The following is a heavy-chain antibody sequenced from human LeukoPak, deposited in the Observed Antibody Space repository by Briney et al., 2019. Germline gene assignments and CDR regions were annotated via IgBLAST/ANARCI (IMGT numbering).Heavy chain of an antibody. CDR1: GFTFTSYA. Sequence: GGSLRFSCAASGFTFTSYAMSWVRQAPGKGLEWVSIISGSADAVATYYTDSVKGRFTISRDNSRNTLYLQMNSLRAEDTAVYYCAREEGSWDLHWFDPWGQGTLVTVSS. V-gene: IGHV3-23*01. CDR2: ISGSADAVAT. D-gene: IGHD6-13*01. J-gene: IGHJ5*02. CDR3: AREEGSWDLHWFDP.